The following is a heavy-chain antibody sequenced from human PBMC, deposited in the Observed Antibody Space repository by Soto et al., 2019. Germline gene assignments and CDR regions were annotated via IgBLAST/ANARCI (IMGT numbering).Heavy chain of an antibody. J-gene: IGHJ5*02. Sequence: QVQLVQPGAEAKKPCGSVKLSCKSPRYTFTTYAIHLMRQAPGQKPQRKRWINAGNGNTKYSQKFQGRVTITRDTSASTAYMELSSLRSEDTAVYYCARGQGYCSSTSCPGWFDPWGQGTLVTVSS. CDR2: INAGNGNT. V-gene: IGHV1-3*01. CDR3: ARGQGYCSSTSCPGWFDP. CDR1: RYTFTTYA. D-gene: IGHD2-2*01.